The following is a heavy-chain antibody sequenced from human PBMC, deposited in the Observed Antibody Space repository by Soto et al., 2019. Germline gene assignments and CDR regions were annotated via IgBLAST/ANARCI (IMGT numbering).Heavy chain of an antibody. V-gene: IGHV3-23*01. D-gene: IGHD3-10*01. J-gene: IGHJ4*02. Sequence: EVQLLESGGGLVQPGGSLRLSCAASGFTFNNYAMTWVRQAPGKGLEWVSAISGGGDTTSYADSVKGRFTVSRDSSKNTLYLQMRSLRAAEAELYWCAKGRGGSACLTPRVDFWGKGTLASVSS. CDR1: GFTFNNYA. CDR2: ISGGGDTT. CDR3: AKGRGGSACLTPRVDF.